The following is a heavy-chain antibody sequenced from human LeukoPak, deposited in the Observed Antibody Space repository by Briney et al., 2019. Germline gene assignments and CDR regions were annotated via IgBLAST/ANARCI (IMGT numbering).Heavy chain of an antibody. CDR2: IKQDGSEK. CDR1: GLTFSSYW. V-gene: IGHV3-7*01. D-gene: IGHD3-3*02. Sequence: PGGSLRLSCAASGLTFSSYWMRWVRQAPGKGLEWVANIKQDGSEKYYMDSVKGRFTISRDNAKNSLYLQMNSLRAEDTAVYYCARAPLGTYGMDVRGQGTTVTVSS. CDR3: ARAPLGTYGMDV. J-gene: IGHJ6*02.